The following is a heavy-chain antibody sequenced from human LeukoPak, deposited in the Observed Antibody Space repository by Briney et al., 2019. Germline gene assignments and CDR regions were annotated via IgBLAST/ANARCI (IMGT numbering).Heavy chain of an antibody. V-gene: IGHV4-59*08. CDR1: GGSISSYY. CDR3: ARYSSSLVFDY. J-gene: IGHJ4*02. CDR2: IYYSGST. Sequence: PSETLSPTCTVSGGSISSYYWSWIRQPPGKGLEWIGYIYYSGSTNYNPSLKSRVTISVDTSKNQFSLKLSSVTAADTAVYYCARYSSSLVFDYWGQGTLVTVSS. D-gene: IGHD6-6*01.